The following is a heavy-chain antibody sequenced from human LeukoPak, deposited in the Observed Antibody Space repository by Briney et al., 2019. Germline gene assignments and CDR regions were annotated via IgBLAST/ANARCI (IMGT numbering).Heavy chain of an antibody. CDR1: GFTFSSYS. Sequence: GGSLRLSCAASGFTFSSYSMNWVRQAPGKGLEWVSSISSSSSYIYYADSVKGRFTISRDNAKNSLYLQMNSLRAEDTAVYYCAGDVVNSGYDFYYYGMDVWGQGTTVTVSS. D-gene: IGHD5-12*01. J-gene: IGHJ6*02. CDR2: ISSSSSYI. V-gene: IGHV3-21*04. CDR3: AGDVVNSGYDFYYYGMDV.